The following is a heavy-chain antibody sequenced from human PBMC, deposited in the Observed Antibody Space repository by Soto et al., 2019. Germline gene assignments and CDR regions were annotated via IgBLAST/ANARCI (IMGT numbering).Heavy chain of an antibody. D-gene: IGHD3-22*01. J-gene: IGHJ4*02. CDR2: IYYSGST. CDR3: ARAYRAYYYDSSGYFDY. V-gene: IGHV4-61*01. Sequence: PSETLSLTCTVSGGSVSSGSYYWSWIRQPPGKGLEWIGYIYYSGSTNYNPSLKSRVTISVDTSKNQFSLKLSSVTAADTAVYYCARAYRAYYYDSSGYFDYWGQGTLVTVSS. CDR1: GGSVSSGSYY.